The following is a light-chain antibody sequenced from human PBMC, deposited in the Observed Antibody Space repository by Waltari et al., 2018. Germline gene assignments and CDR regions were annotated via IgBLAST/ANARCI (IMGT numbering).Light chain of an antibody. V-gene: IGLV2-11*01. Sequence: QSALTQPRSVSGSPGQSVTISCTATISDVGNYTYVSWYQQHPGKAPKLIIYEDTKRPSGVPDRLSGSKSGNTASLTISGLQAEDEADYYCCSYAGRYTFVFGTGTKVTVL. CDR3: CSYAGRYTFV. J-gene: IGLJ1*01. CDR1: ISDVGNYTY. CDR2: EDT.